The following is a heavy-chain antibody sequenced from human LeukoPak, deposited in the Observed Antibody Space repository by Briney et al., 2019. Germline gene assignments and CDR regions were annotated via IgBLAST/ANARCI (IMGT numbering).Heavy chain of an antibody. CDR1: GFTFSTYA. CDR2: ITSDSAYI. V-gene: IGHV3-21*01. D-gene: IGHD1-7*01. CDR3: ARSVTGTYYYYYYYMDV. J-gene: IGHJ6*03. Sequence: GGSLRLSCAASGFTFSTYALNWVRQAPGEGLEWVSTITSDSAYIYYADSVKGRFTISRDNAKNSLYLQMNSLRAEDTAVYYCARSVTGTYYYYYYYMDVWGKGTTVTVSS.